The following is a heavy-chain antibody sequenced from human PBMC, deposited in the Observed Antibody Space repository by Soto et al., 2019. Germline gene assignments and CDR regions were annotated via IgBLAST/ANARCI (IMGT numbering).Heavy chain of an antibody. CDR3: ARGEQLVRRSFDY. Sequence: ASVKVSCKASGYTFNSYYRHWVRQSPGQGPEWMGIINPSCGSTSYAKKFQGRVTMTRDTSTSTVYMELSSLRSEDTAVYYCARGEQLVRRSFDYWVQGTLVTVSS. D-gene: IGHD6-13*01. CDR2: INPSCGST. CDR1: GYTFNSYY. J-gene: IGHJ4*02. V-gene: IGHV1-46*02.